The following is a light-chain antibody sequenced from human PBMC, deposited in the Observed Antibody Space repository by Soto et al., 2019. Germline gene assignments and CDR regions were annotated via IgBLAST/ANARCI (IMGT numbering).Light chain of an antibody. CDR2: EVS. CDR1: SSDVGGYNY. J-gene: IGLJ1*01. CDR3: SSYTSSSTTV. Sequence: QSVLTQRASVSGSPGQSITISCTGTSSDVGGYNYVSWYQQHPGKAPKLMIYEVSNRPSGVSNRFSGSKSGNTASLTISGLQAEDEADYYCSSYTSSSTTVFGTGTKVTVL. V-gene: IGLV2-14*01.